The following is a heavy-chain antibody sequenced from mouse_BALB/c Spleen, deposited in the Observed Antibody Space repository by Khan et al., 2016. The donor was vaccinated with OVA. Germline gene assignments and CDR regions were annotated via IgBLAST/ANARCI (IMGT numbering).Heavy chain of an antibody. J-gene: IGHJ3*01. CDR2: INPGSGGT. Sequence: VELVESGAELVRPGTSVKVSCKASGYAFTNYLIEWVKQRPGQGLEWIGVINPGSGGTIYNEKFRDKAILTADKSSSTAYMQLSSLTSDDSAVYFCARGYDGYPFAYWGQGTLVIVSA. V-gene: IGHV1-54*01. CDR3: ARGYDGYPFAY. CDR1: GYAFTNYL. D-gene: IGHD2-3*01.